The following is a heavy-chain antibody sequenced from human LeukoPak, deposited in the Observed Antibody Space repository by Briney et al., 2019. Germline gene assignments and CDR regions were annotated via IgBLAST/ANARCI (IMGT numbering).Heavy chain of an antibody. V-gene: IGHV5-51*01. CDR3: ARRGFCSGGSCFSAPFDY. CDR2: IYPGDSDT. Sequence: GESLKISCKGSGYSFSNYWIGWVRPMPGKGLEWMAIIYPGDSDTRYRPSFQGQVTISVDKSISTAYLQWSSLKASDTAMYYCARRGFCSGGSCFSAPFDYWGQGTLVTVSS. J-gene: IGHJ4*02. CDR1: GYSFSNYW. D-gene: IGHD2-15*01.